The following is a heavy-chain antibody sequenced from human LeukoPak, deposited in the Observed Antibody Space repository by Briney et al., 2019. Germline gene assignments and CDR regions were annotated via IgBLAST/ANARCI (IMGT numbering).Heavy chain of an antibody. CDR2: ISSSSSYI. V-gene: IGHV3-21*01. Sequence: GGSLRLSCAASGFTFSSYIMNWVRQAPGKGLEWVSSISSSSSYIYYADSVKGRFTISRDNAKNSLYLQMNSLRAEDTAVYYCARDLDASGMIVVVESDYWGQGTLVTVSS. CDR1: GFTFSSYI. CDR3: ARDLDASGMIVVVESDY. D-gene: IGHD3-22*01. J-gene: IGHJ4*02.